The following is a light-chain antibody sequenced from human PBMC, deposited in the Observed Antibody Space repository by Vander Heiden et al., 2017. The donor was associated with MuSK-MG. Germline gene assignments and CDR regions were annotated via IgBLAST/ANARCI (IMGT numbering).Light chain of an antibody. CDR3: QQYNSDSLTIT. Sequence: DIQMTQSPSTLSASVGDRVTITCRASQSLRRWLAWYQQKPGKAPKLLIYQASTLERGVTSRFSGSVSGTEFTLTISSMQPDDFATYYCQQYNSDSLTITFGGGTKVEIK. J-gene: IGKJ4*01. V-gene: IGKV1-5*03. CDR2: QAS. CDR1: QSLRRW.